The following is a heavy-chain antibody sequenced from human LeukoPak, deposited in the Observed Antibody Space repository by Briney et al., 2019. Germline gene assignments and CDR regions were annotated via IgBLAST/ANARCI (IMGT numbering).Heavy chain of an antibody. CDR2: IYSGGST. D-gene: IGHD2-2*01. CDR3: ATATRGCCSSTSCYGPSYYYYYGMDV. CDR1: GFTVSSNY. V-gene: IGHV3-53*01. J-gene: IGHJ6*02. Sequence: GGSLRLSCAASGFTVSSNYMSWVRQAPGKGLEWVSVIYSGGSTYYADSVKGRFTISRDNSKNTLYLQMNSLRAEDTAVYYCATATRGCCSSTSCYGPSYYYYYGMDVWGQGTTVTVSS.